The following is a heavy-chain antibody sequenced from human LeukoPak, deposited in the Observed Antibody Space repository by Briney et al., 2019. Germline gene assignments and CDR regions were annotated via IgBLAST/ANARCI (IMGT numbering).Heavy chain of an antibody. CDR2: MNPNSGNT. CDR1: GYTVTSYD. D-gene: IGHD3-16*01. CDR3: ATAGGWGDYYFDY. Sequence: ASGKVSCKASGYTVTSYDINWVRQATGQGLEWMGWMNPNSGNTGYAQKFQGRVTMTRNTSISTAYMELSSLRSEDTAVYYCATAGGWGDYYFDYWGQGTLVTVSS. J-gene: IGHJ4*02. V-gene: IGHV1-8*01.